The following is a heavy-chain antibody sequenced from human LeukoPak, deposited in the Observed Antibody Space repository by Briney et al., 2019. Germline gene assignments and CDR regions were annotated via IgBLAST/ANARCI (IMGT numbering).Heavy chain of an antibody. CDR1: GYTFTSYG. D-gene: IGHD3-22*01. Sequence: ASVKVSCKASGYTFTSYGISWVRQAPGQGLEWMGWISAYNGNTNYAQKLQGRVTMTTDTSTSTAYMELRSLCSDHTAVYYSSRQNAAYGSSGYSNDYWAQGTLVTVSS. CDR2: ISAYNGNT. V-gene: IGHV1-18*01. CDR3: SRQNAAYGSSGYSNDY. J-gene: IGHJ4*02.